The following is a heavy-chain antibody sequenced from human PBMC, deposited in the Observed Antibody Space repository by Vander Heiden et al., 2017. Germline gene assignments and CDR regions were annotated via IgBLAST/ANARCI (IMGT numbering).Heavy chain of an antibody. D-gene: IGHD2-15*01. J-gene: IGHJ4*02. Sequence: PGGSLRLSCAASGFTFSSYAMSWVRQAPGKGLAWVSGISGNGGNTYYADSVKGRFTISRDNSKNTLFLQMNSLRAEDTAVYYCAKVRGVSVVAATGNFDYWGQGTLVTVSS. CDR1: GFTFSSYA. V-gene: IGHV3-23*01. CDR3: AKVRGVSVVAATGNFDY. CDR2: ISGNGGNT.